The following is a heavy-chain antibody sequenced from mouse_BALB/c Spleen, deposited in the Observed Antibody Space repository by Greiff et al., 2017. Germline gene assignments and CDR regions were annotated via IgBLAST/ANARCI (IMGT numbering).Heavy chain of an antibody. Sequence: DVHLVESGGGLVKPGGSLKLSCAASGFTFSSYTMSWVRQTPEKRLEWVATISSGGSYTYYPDSVKGRFTITRDNAKNTLYLQMSSLKSEDTAMYYCTREKDSLDYWGQGTTLTVSS. V-gene: IGHV5-6-4*01. J-gene: IGHJ2*01. CDR2: ISSGGSYT. CDR1: GFTFSSYT. CDR3: TREKDSLDY.